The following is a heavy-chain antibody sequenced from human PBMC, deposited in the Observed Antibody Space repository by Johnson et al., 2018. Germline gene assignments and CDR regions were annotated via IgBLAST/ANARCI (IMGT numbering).Heavy chain of an antibody. Sequence: VQLVESGGGLVQPGRSLRLSCTASGFTFGDYAMSWFRQAPGKGLEWVGFIRSKAYGGTTEYAASVKGRFTISTDKSITPAYLQWSSLKASDTGMYYCARPYATSSSVDNWGQGTLVTVSS. CDR2: IRSKAYGGTT. V-gene: IGHV3-49*03. D-gene: IGHD2-8*01. CDR1: GFTFGDYA. CDR3: ARPYATSSSVDN. J-gene: IGHJ4*02.